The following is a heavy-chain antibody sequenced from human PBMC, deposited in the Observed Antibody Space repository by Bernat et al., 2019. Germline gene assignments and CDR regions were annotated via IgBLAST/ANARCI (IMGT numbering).Heavy chain of an antibody. CDR1: GFTFSSYA. CDR3: VKAMAGHWYFDL. D-gene: IGHD6-19*01. CDR2: ISGSGGNT. J-gene: IGHJ2*01. Sequence: EVQLLESGGGLVQPGGSLRLSCAASGFTFSSYAMSWVRQAPGKGLEWVSAISGSGGNTYDADSVKGRFTISRDNSKNTLYLQMNSLRAEDTAVYYCVKAMAGHWYFDLWGRGTLVTVSS. V-gene: IGHV3-23*01.